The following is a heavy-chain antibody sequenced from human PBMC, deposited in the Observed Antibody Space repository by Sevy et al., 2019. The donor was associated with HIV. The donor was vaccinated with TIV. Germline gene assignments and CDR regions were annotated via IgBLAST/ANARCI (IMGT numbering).Heavy chain of an antibody. CDR2: ISYDGFNK. Sequence: GGSLRLSCAGSGFTFCTYAMHWVRQTPGRGLEWVSTISYDGFNKYYRDSVKGRFAISRDNSKNTQYLQMNSLRVEDTAVYYCVIPFSGGGGGYWGQGTLVTVSS. J-gene: IGHJ4*02. D-gene: IGHD2-21*01. CDR1: GFTFCTYA. V-gene: IGHV3-30*09. CDR3: VIPFSGGGGGY.